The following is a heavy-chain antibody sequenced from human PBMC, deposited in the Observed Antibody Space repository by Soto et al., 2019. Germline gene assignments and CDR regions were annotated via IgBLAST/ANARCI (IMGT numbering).Heavy chain of an antibody. CDR2: VSGSGGST. J-gene: IGHJ6*02. Sequence: GGSLRLSCAASGFTFSSYAMSWVRQAPGKGLEGVSAVSGSGGSTYYADSVKGRFTISRDNSTNTLYLQMNSLRAEDTAVYYCPKALVDIVVVPAASRPRGYYGMDVWGQGTTVTVSS. CDR3: PKALVDIVVVPAASRPRGYYGMDV. CDR1: GFTFSSYA. D-gene: IGHD2-2*01. V-gene: IGHV3-23*01.